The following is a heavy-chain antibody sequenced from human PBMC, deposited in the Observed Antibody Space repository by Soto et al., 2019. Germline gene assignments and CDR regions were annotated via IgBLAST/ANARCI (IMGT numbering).Heavy chain of an antibody. D-gene: IGHD4-17*01. CDR2: INHSGST. CDR3: AKRNGDYGRYYYYYSMDV. J-gene: IGHJ6*03. Sequence: SESLSHTCAFYGWSFSGYYWSWIRQPPGKGREWIGEINHSGSTNCNPSLMRRVTISVDTSKNQFSLKLSSVTAADTAVYYCAKRNGDYGRYYYYYSMDVWGKGTTVTVSS. V-gene: IGHV4-34*01. CDR1: GWSFSGYY.